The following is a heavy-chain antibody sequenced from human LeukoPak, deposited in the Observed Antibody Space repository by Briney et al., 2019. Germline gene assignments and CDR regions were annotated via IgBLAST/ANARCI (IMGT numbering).Heavy chain of an antibody. CDR3: AREDSGYDLGRYYYGMDV. CDR2: ISSSGSTI. CDR1: GFTFSDYY. V-gene: IGHV3-11*01. Sequence: PGGSLRLSCAASGFTFSDYYMSWIRQAPGKGLEWVSYISSSGSTIYYVDSVKGRFTISRDNAKNSLYLQMNSLRAEDTAVYYCAREDSGYDLGRYYYGMDVWGQGTTVTVSS. D-gene: IGHD5-12*01. J-gene: IGHJ6*02.